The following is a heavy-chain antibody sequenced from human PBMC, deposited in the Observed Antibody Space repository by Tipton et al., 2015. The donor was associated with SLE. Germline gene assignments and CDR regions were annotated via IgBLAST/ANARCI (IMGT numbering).Heavy chain of an antibody. CDR3: ARDGPSGSYGY. D-gene: IGHD1-26*01. J-gene: IGHJ4*02. CDR1: GFTVSSNY. Sequence: SLRLSCAASGFTVSSNYMSWVRQAPGKGLEWVSVIYSGGSTYYADSGKGRFTISRDNSKNTLYLQMNSLRAEDTAVYYCARDGPSGSYGYRGQGPLVTVSS. CDR2: IYSGGST. V-gene: IGHV3-66*01.